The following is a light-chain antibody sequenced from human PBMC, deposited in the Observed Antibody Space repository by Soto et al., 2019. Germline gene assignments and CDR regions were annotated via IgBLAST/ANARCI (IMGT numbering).Light chain of an antibody. Sequence: DIQMTQSPSSLSASVGDRVTITCRASQSISNYLSWYQQIPGKAPKLLIYAASTLRSGVSSRFSGSGSGTDFTLTISSLQPEDFPTYYCQQSYRTPWTFGQGTKVDIK. CDR3: QQSYRTPWT. CDR1: QSISNY. J-gene: IGKJ1*01. V-gene: IGKV1-39*01. CDR2: AAS.